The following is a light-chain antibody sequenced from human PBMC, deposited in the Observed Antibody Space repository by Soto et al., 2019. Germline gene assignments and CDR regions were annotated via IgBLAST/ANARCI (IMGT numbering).Light chain of an antibody. J-gene: IGKJ1*01. CDR2: GAS. CDR1: QSVSSN. V-gene: IGKV3-15*01. CDR3: QQYNDWPQT. Sequence: EIVITQSPGTLSMSPGERATLSCRASQSVSSNLAWYQLKPGQAPRLLIYGASTRATGIPARFSGSGSGTEFTPTISSLQSEDFAFYYCQQYNDWPQTFGQGTKV.